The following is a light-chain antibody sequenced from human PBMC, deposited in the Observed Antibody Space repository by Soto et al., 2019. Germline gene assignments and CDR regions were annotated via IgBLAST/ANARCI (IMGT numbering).Light chain of an antibody. CDR1: ESVGKY. V-gene: IGKV3-11*01. J-gene: IGKJ4*01. Sequence: EIVLTQSPATLSSSPGERATLSCRASESVGKYLAWHQQKPGQAPRLLIYEASSRIAGIPARFSGSGSGTDFTLTISSLEPEDFAVYYCQHRSDSLSVGGGTKVDIK. CDR3: QHRSDSLS. CDR2: EAS.